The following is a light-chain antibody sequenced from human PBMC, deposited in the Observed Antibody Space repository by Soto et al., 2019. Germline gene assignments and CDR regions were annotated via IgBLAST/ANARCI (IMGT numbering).Light chain of an antibody. J-gene: IGKJ3*01. CDR3: QQSYSRVFT. CDR1: QSVRSSY. Sequence: EIVLTQSPGTLSLSPGERATLSCRASQSVRSSYLAWYHQKPDQPPRLLIFGASNRATGIPDRFSGSGSGTDFTLTISSLQPDDFGTYYCQQSYSRVFTFGPGTKVDF. CDR2: GAS. V-gene: IGKV3-20*01.